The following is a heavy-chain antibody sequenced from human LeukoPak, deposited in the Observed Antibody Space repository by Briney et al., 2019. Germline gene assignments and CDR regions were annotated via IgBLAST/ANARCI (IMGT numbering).Heavy chain of an antibody. CDR1: GFTFSNHA. CDR2: ISYDGSNE. Sequence: GGSLRLSCAASGFTFSNHAMHRVRQAPGKGLEWVAVISYDGSNEYYADSVRGRFTISRDNSKNTLYLQMNSLRAEDTAVYYWARAGAFYSYYMDVWGKGTTVTVSS. J-gene: IGHJ6*03. CDR3: ARAGAFYSYYMDV. V-gene: IGHV3-30*01. D-gene: IGHD1-1*01.